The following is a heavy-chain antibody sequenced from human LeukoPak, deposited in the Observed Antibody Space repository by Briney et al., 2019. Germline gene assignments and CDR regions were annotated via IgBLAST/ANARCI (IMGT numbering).Heavy chain of an antibody. J-gene: IGHJ5*02. CDR3: ARDNSNDYAPSRFDP. CDR2: IYTSGGT. V-gene: IGHV4-61*02. Sequence: SETLSLTCTVPGGSLSSGSYYWSWIRQPAGKGLEWIGRIYTSGGTNYNPSLKSRVTISVDTSKNQFSLKLSSVTAADTAVYYCARDNSNDYAPSRFDPWGQGTLVTVSS. D-gene: IGHD3-16*01. CDR1: GGSLSSGSYY.